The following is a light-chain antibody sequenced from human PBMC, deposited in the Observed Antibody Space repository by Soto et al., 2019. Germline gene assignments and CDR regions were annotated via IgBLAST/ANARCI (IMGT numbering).Light chain of an antibody. CDR1: QSVSSSY. J-gene: IGKJ5*01. Sequence: EIVLTQSPGTLALSPGERATRCCRGSQSVSSSYLAWYQQKPGQAPRRLIYGASSRATGIPDRFSGIGSGTDFTLTISRLEPEDFAVYYCQQYGSSPTTFGQGTRLEIK. CDR2: GAS. V-gene: IGKV3-20*01. CDR3: QQYGSSPTT.